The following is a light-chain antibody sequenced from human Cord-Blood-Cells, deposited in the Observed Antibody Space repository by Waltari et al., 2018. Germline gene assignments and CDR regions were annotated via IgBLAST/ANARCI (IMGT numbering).Light chain of an antibody. Sequence: IVMTPSPASLAVSLGERATLPCKSSQSVLYSFNNTNYLAWYQQKPGQPPKLLIYCASTRESGVPDRFSGSGSGTDFTLTISSLQAEDVAVYYCQQYYSTPPTFGQGTKLEIK. CDR3: QQYYSTPPT. V-gene: IGKV4-1*01. J-gene: IGKJ2*01. CDR2: CAS. CDR1: QSVLYSFNNTNY.